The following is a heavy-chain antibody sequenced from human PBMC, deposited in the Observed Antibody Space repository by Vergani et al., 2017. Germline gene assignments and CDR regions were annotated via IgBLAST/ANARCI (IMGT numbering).Heavy chain of an antibody. V-gene: IGHV3-23*01. D-gene: IGHD6-19*01. CDR2: ISGSGGST. CDR1: GFTFSSDS. Sequence: EVQLLESGGGLVQPGGSLRLSCAASGFTFSSDSLSWVRQAPGKGLDWVSAISGSGGSTYYADSVKGRFTISRDNSKNTLYLQMNSLRAEDTAVYYCAKDGAVAGTFDYYYYYYMDVWGKGTTVTVSS. CDR3: AKDGAVAGTFDYYYYYYMDV. J-gene: IGHJ6*03.